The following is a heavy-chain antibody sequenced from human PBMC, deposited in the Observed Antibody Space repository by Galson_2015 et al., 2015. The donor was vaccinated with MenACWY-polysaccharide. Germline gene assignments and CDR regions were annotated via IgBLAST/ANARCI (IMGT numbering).Heavy chain of an antibody. Sequence: SLRLSCAASGFTFSSYWMSWVRQAPGKGLEWVANIKQDGSEKYYVDSVKGRFTISRDNAKNSLYLQMNSLRAEDTAVYYCARGCSSTSCYMPYGMDVWGQGTTVTVSS. D-gene: IGHD2-2*02. CDR1: GFTFSSYW. V-gene: IGHV3-7*04. J-gene: IGHJ6*02. CDR2: IKQDGSEK. CDR3: ARGCSSTSCYMPYGMDV.